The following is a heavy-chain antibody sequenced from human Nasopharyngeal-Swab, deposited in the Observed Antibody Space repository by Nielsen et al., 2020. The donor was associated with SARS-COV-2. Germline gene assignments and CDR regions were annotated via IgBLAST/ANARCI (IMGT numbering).Heavy chain of an antibody. CDR2: IWYDGSNK. V-gene: IGHV3-33*01. J-gene: IGHJ3*02. CDR1: GFTFSSYG. Sequence: GESLKISCAASGFTFSSYGMHWVRQAPGKGLEWVAVIWYDGSNKYYADSVKGRLTISRDNSKNTLYLQMNSLRAEDTAVYYCAREGDILTGYYDAFDIWGQGTMVTVSS. CDR3: AREGDILTGYYDAFDI. D-gene: IGHD3-9*01.